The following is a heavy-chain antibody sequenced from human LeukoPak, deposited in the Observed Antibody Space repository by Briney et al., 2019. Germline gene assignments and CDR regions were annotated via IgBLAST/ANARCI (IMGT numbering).Heavy chain of an antibody. CDR1: GFTFSSYE. CDR2: ISSSGSNI. J-gene: IGHJ6*04. V-gene: IGHV3-48*03. CDR3: AELGITMIGGV. D-gene: IGHD3-10*02. Sequence: GGSLRLSCAASGFTFSSYEMNWVRQAPGTGLEWVSYISSSGSNIYYADSVKGRFTISRDNAKNSLYLQMNSLRAEDTAVYYCAELGITMIGGVWGKGTTVTISS.